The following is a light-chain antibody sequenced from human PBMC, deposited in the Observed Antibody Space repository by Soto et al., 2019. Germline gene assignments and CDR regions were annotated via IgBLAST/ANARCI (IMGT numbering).Light chain of an antibody. Sequence: EAVLTQSPGTLSLSRGERATLSCRASERIYSAYLGWYQQKPGQAPRLLIYGTSSRATGIPDRFSGSGSGTDFTLTISRLEPEDFAVYYCKQYGNSPITFGQGTRLEIK. CDR2: GTS. CDR3: KQYGNSPIT. V-gene: IGKV3-20*01. CDR1: ERIYSAY. J-gene: IGKJ5*01.